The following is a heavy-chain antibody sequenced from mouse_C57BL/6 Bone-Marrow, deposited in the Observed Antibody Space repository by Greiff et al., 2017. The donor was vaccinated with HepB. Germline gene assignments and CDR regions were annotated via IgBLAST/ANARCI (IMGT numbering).Heavy chain of an antibody. CDR3: ARRDYGSPWFAY. CDR2: ISNGGGST. D-gene: IGHD1-1*01. Sequence: EVKLMESGGGLVQPGGSLKLSCAASGFTFSDYYMYWVRQTPEKRLEWVAYISNGGGSTYYPDTVKGRFTISRDNAKNTLYLQMSRLKSEDTAMYYCARRDYGSPWFAYWGQGTLVTVSA. J-gene: IGHJ3*01. CDR1: GFTFSDYY. V-gene: IGHV5-12*01.